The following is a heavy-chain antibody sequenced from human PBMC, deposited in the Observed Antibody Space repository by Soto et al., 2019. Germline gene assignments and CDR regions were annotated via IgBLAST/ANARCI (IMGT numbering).Heavy chain of an antibody. CDR2: ISYDGSNK. CDR1: GFTFSGYA. Sequence: PGGSLRLSCAASGFTFSGYAMHWVRQAPGKGLEWVAVISYDGSNKYYADSVKGRFTISRDNSKNTLYLQMNSLRAEDTAVYYCASVVVPAATDYYYYGMDVWGQGTTVTVSS. D-gene: IGHD2-2*01. V-gene: IGHV3-30-3*01. CDR3: ASVVVPAATDYYYYGMDV. J-gene: IGHJ6*02.